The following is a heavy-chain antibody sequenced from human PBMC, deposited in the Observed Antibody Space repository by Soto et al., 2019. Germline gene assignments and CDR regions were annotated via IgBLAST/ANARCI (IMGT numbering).Heavy chain of an antibody. CDR3: TTDLASPSYSSYYYYGMDV. D-gene: IGHD6-19*01. CDR2: IKSKTDGGTT. CDR1: GFTFSNAW. V-gene: IGHV3-15*01. J-gene: IGHJ6*02. Sequence: PGGSLRLSCAASGFTFSNAWMSWVRQAPGKGLEWVGRIKSKTDGGTTDYAAPVKGRFTISRDDSKNTLYLQMNSLKTEDTAVYYCTTDLASPSYSSYYYYGMDVWGQGTTVTVSS.